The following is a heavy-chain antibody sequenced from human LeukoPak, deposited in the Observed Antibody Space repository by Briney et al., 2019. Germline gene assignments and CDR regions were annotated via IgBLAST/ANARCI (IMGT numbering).Heavy chain of an antibody. CDR3: AKDLHFLSSGWYAFDY. CDR1: GFTFSSYG. V-gene: IGHV3-33*06. D-gene: IGHD6-19*01. CDR2: IWYDGSNK. Sequence: GRSLRLSCAASGFTFSSYGMHWVRQAPGKGLEWVAVIWYDGSNKYYADSVKGRFTISRDNSKNTLYLQMNSLRVEDTAVYYCAKDLHFLSSGWYAFDYWGQGTLVTVSS. J-gene: IGHJ4*02.